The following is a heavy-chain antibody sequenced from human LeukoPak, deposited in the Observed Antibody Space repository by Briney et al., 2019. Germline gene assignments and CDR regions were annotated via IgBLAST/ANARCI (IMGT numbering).Heavy chain of an antibody. CDR2: INHSGST. CDR3: ARVSSMVRGVIG. V-gene: IGHV4-34*01. J-gene: IGHJ4*02. CDR1: GGSFSDYY. D-gene: IGHD3-10*01. Sequence: PSETLSLTCAVYGGSFSDYYWSWIRQPPGKGLEWIGKINHSGSTNYNPSLKSRVTISVDTSKNQFSLKLSSVTAADTAVYYCARVSSMVRGVIGWGQGTLVTVSS.